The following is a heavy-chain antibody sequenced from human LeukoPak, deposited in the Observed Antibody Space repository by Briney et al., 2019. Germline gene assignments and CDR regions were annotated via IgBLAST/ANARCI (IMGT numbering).Heavy chain of an antibody. D-gene: IGHD3-10*01. CDR1: GFTFSSYS. J-gene: IGHJ4*02. CDR3: AKDGGLRFGEFVDYFDY. Sequence: PGGFLRLSCAASGFTFSSYSMNWVRQAPGKGLEWVSSISSSSSYIYYADSVKGRFTISRDNAKNSLYLQMKSLRAEDTSLYYCAKDGGLRFGEFVDYFDYRGQGTLVTVSS. V-gene: IGHV3-21*04. CDR2: ISSSSSYI.